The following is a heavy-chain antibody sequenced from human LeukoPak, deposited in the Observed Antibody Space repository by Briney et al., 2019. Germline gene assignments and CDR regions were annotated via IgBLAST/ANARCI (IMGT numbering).Heavy chain of an antibody. J-gene: IGHJ5*01. D-gene: IGHD3-16*01. Sequence: SETLSLTCTVAGVSINSDNYYWTWIRQHPGKGLEWIGFIFYTGSTSYNRSLKSRVAISTDTSTNQFSLRLTSVTAADTAVYYCAGGKGQQTPDWFDSWGQGTQVTVSS. CDR2: IFYTGST. CDR3: AGGKGQQTPDWFDS. CDR1: GVSINSDNYY. V-gene: IGHV4-31*03.